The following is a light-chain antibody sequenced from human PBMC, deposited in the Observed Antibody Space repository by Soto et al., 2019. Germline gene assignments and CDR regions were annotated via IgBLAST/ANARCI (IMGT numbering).Light chain of an antibody. V-gene: IGKV3-20*01. J-gene: IGKJ2*01. CDR3: QQYGSSPHS. Sequence: EIVLTQSPGTLSLSPGERATLSCRASQSVSSNYLAWYQQKPGQAPRLLIYGASSRATSIPDRFSGSGSGTDFTLTISGLEPEDFAVYYCQQYGSSPHSFGQGTKLEIK. CDR2: GAS. CDR1: QSVSSNY.